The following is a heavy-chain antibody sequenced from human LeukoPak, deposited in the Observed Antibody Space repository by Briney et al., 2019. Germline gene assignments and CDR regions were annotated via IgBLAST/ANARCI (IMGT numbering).Heavy chain of an antibody. V-gene: IGHV4-59*11. J-gene: IGHJ3*02. Sequence: SETLSLTCTVSGGSISSHYWSWIRQPPGKGLEWLGYIYYSGSTNYNPSLKSRVTISVDTSKNQFSLKLSSVTAADTAVYYCARDRGGYSLGAFDIWGQGTMVTVSS. CDR3: ARDRGGYSLGAFDI. CDR1: GGSISSHY. D-gene: IGHD3-22*01. CDR2: IYYSGST.